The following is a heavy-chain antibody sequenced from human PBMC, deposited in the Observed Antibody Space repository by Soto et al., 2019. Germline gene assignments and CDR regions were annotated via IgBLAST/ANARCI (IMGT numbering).Heavy chain of an antibody. D-gene: IGHD2-15*01. CDR3: AKDSGDIVVVVAATLGNWFDP. CDR1: GFTFSSYA. V-gene: IGHV3-23*01. CDR2: ISGSGGST. J-gene: IGHJ5*02. Sequence: GGSLRLSCAASGFTFSSYAMSWVRQAPGKGLEWVSAISGSGGSTYYADSVKGRFTISRDKSKNTLYLQMNSLRAEDTAVYYCAKDSGDIVVVVAATLGNWFDPWGQGTLVTVSS.